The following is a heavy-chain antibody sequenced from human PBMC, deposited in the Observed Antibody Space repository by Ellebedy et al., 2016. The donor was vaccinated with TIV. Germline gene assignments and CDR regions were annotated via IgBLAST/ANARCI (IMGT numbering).Heavy chain of an antibody. CDR2: ISSSGSTI. CDR3: ARDQAGGAEGYDILTGYYYYGMDV. CDR1: GFTFSDYY. Sequence: GGSLRLSCAASGFTFSDYYMSWIRQAPGKGLEWVSYISSSGSTIYYADSVKGRFTISRDNAKNSLYLQMNSLRAEDTAVYYCARDQAGGAEGYDILTGYYYYGMDVWGQGTTVTVSS. V-gene: IGHV3-11*04. J-gene: IGHJ6*02. D-gene: IGHD3-9*01.